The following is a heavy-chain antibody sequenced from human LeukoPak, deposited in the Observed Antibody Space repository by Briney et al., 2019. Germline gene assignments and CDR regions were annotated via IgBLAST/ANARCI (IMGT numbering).Heavy chain of an antibody. V-gene: IGHV3-7*01. CDR3: TTLSAAAIDY. D-gene: IGHD6-13*01. CDR2: MNEYGTQT. J-gene: IGHJ4*02. Sequence: GGSLRLSCAASGLSFSDYWANWVRLAPGKGLEWVANMNEYGTQTNYVDSVKGRFTISRDRSKTSVYLQMDSLRVGDTAVYYCTTLSAAAIDYWGRGTLVTVSS. CDR1: GLSFSDYW.